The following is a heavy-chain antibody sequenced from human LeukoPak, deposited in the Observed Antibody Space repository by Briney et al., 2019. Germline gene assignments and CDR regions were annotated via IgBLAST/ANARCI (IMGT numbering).Heavy chain of an antibody. J-gene: IGHJ4*02. CDR2: IKQDGGQI. CDR3: ARLGARQMLEY. CDR1: EFTFSSYW. D-gene: IGHD4-17*01. V-gene: IGHV3-7*01. Sequence: GGSLRLSCAASEFTFSSYWMSWVRQAPGKGLEWVANIKQDGGQIYYLESVKGRFTVSRDNAKNSLYLQMNSLRAEDMAVYYCARLGARQMLEYWGQGTLVTVSS.